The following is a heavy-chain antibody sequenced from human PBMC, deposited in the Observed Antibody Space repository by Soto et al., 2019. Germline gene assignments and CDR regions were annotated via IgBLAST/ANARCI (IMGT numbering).Heavy chain of an antibody. CDR2: ISAYNGNT. Sequence: ASVKVSCKASGYTFTSYGISWVRQAPGQGLEWMGWISAYNGNTNYAQKLQGRVTMTTDTSTSTAYMELRSLRSDDTAVYYCASAPGYSGYDYHFDYWGQGTLVTVSS. D-gene: IGHD5-12*01. J-gene: IGHJ4*02. CDR1: GYTFTSYG. V-gene: IGHV1-18*04. CDR3: ASAPGYSGYDYHFDY.